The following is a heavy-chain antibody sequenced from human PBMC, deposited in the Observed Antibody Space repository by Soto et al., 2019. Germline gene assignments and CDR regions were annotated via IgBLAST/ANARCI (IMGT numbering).Heavy chain of an antibody. CDR3: ARPGITGTTRWFDP. Sequence: PSETLSLTCAVYGGSFSGYYWSWIRQPPGKGLEWIGEINHSGSTNYNPSLKSRVTISVDTSKNQFSLKLSSVTAADTAVYYCARPGITGTTRWFDPWGQGTLVTVSS. CDR2: INHSGST. CDR1: GGSFSGYY. D-gene: IGHD1-20*01. J-gene: IGHJ5*02. V-gene: IGHV4-34*01.